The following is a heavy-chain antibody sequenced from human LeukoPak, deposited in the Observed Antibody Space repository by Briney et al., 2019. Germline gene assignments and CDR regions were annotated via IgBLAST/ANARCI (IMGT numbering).Heavy chain of an antibody. CDR2: IYYSGST. D-gene: IGHD1-26*01. J-gene: IGHJ4*02. Sequence: SETLSLTCSVSGGSISSSSYYWGWIRQPPGKGLEWIGSIYYSGSTYYNPSLKSRVTISVDTSKNQFSLKLSSVTAADTAVYYCARKPRNLRSYYYFDYWGQGTLVTVSS. V-gene: IGHV4-39*07. CDR1: GGSISSSSYY. CDR3: ARKPRNLRSYYYFDY.